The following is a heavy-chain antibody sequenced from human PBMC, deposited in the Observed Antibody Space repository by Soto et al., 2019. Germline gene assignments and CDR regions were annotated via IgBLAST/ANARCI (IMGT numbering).Heavy chain of an antibody. CDR1: GFTFSSYA. J-gene: IGHJ4*02. D-gene: IGHD6-19*01. Sequence: VQLVESGGGVVQPGRSLRLSCAASGFTFSSYAMHWVRQAPGKGLEWVAVISYDGSNKYYADSVKGRFTISRDNSTNTLYLQMNSLRAEDTAVYYCARDRSSGWYRRNGVVDYWGQGTLVTVSS. CDR2: ISYDGSNK. CDR3: ARDRSSGWYRRNGVVDY. V-gene: IGHV3-30-3*01.